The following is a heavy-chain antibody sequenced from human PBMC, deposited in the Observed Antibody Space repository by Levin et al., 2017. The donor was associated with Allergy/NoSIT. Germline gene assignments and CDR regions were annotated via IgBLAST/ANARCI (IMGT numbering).Heavy chain of an antibody. D-gene: IGHD3-22*01. V-gene: IGHV1-2*02. J-gene: IGHJ3*02. CDR2: ISPYNGVT. Sequence: VASVKVSCKASGYTFTAHYIHWVRQAPGQRLEWMGWISPYNGVTKFGQQFQGRVTMTWDTSVTTTYMELSSLRSDDTAVYYCARDLEDNYDSSRYYPDAFDIWGQGTMVTVSS. CDR1: GYTFTAHY. CDR3: ARDLEDNYDSSRYYPDAFDI.